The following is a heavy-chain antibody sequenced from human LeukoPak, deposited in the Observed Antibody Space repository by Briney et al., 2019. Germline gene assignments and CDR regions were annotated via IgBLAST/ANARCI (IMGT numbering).Heavy chain of an antibody. D-gene: IGHD3/OR15-3a*01. CDR1: GFRVSDYY. J-gene: IGHJ5*02. V-gene: IGHV3-66*03. CDR3: ARDRAANQDWVELDP. Sequence: QTGGSLRLSCAVSGFRVSDYYMSWVRQAPGKGLEWVGLIRDSGEAFYADFARGRFAISRDESENTLYLQMNSLRAEDTAVYFCARDRAANQDWVELDPWGQGTPVIVSS. CDR2: IRDSGEA.